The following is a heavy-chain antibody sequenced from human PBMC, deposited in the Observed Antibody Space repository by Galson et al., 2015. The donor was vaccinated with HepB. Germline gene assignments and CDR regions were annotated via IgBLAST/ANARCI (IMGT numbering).Heavy chain of an antibody. CDR2: INPNSGAT. CDR3: ATSPARSGGSGWHYYFDY. Sequence: SLRLSCAASGFTFNNYAMSWVRQAPGKGLEWVSTINPNSGATKYADSVKGRFTISRDDSKNTLSLQMNSLRDEDTAVYHCATSPARSGGSGWHYYFDYWGQGTLVTVSS. D-gene: IGHD6-25*01. J-gene: IGHJ4*02. CDR1: GFTFNNYA. V-gene: IGHV3-23*01.